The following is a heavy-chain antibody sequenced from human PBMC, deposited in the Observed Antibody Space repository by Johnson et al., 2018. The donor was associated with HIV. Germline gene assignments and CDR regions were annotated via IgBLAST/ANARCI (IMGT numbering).Heavy chain of an antibody. V-gene: IGHV3-13*01. J-gene: IGHJ3*02. CDR3: ARDASYGDYAFDI. CDR2: IGTAGDT. Sequence: VQLVESGGGVVQPGRSLRLSCAASGFTFSSYDMHWVRQATGKGLEWVSAIGTAGDTYYPGSVKGRFTISRDNSKNTLFLQMNTLRAEDTAVYYCARDASYGDYAFDIWGQGTMVTVSS. D-gene: IGHD4-17*01. CDR1: GFTFSSYD.